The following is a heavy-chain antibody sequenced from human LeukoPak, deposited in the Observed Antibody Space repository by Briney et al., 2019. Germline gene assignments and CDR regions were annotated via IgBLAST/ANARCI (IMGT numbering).Heavy chain of an antibody. V-gene: IGHV3-11*01. CDR2: ISSSGSTI. CDR1: GFTFSDYY. D-gene: IGHD3-9*01. Sequence: GGSLRLSCTASGFTFSDYYMSWLRQTPGKGLEWVSYISSSGSTIYYADSVKGRFTISRDNAKTSLYLQMNSLRAEDTAVYYCAKDRSNYDLLTGYFMTWGQGTLVTVSS. CDR3: AKDRSNYDLLTGYFMT. J-gene: IGHJ4*02.